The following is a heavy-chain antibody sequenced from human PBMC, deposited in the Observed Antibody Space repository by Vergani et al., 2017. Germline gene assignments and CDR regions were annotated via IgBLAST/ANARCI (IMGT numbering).Heavy chain of an antibody. D-gene: IGHD6-13*01. J-gene: IGHJ5*02. CDR2: IYYSGST. Sequence: QVQLQESGPGLVKPSQTLSLTCTVSGGSISSGGYYWSWIRQHPGKGLEWIGYIYYSGSTYYNPSLKSRVTISVDTSKNQFSLKLSSVTAADTAVYYCAGDWGIAAAGGLGWFDPWGQGTLVTVSS. CDR3: AGDWGIAAAGGLGWFDP. V-gene: IGHV4-31*03. CDR1: GGSISSGGYY.